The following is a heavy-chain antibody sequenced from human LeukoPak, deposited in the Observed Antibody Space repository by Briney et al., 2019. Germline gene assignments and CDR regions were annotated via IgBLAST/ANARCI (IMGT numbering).Heavy chain of an antibody. CDR3: ALTAAGTYAESLINWFDP. Sequence: SQTLSLTCAIPGDSVSSNSAAWNWIRQSPSRGLEWLGRTYYRSKWYNDYAVSVKSRITINPDTSKNQFSLQLNSVTPEDTAVYYCALTAAGTYAESLINWFDPWGHGTLVTVSS. V-gene: IGHV6-1*01. CDR2: TYYRSKWYN. D-gene: IGHD6-13*01. CDR1: GDSVSSNSAA. J-gene: IGHJ5*02.